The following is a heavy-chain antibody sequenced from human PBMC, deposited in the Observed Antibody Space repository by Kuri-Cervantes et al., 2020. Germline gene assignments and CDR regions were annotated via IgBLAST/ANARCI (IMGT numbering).Heavy chain of an antibody. CDR2: INHSGST. Sequence: SEILSPTCAVYGGSFSGYYWSWIRQPPGKGLEWIGEINHSGSTNYNPSLKSRVTLSVDTSKNQFSLTLSSVTAADTAVYYCTRARGLRLFDYWCQGTLVTVSS. J-gene: IGHJ4*02. CDR1: GGSFSGYY. D-gene: IGHD5-12*01. V-gene: IGHV4-34*01. CDR3: TRARGLRLFDY.